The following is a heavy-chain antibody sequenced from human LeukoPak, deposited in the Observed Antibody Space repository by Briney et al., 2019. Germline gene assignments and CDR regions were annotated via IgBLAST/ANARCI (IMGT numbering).Heavy chain of an antibody. D-gene: IGHD6-19*01. J-gene: IGHJ6*02. CDR3: ARCPVAGVKYYYYYSGMDV. CDR2: INHSGST. CDR1: GGSFSGYY. Sequence: SETLSLTCAVYGGSFSGYYWSWIRQPPGKGLEWIGEINHSGSTNYNPSLKSRVTISVDTSKNQFSLKLSSVTAADTAVYYCARCPVAGVKYYYYYSGMDVWGQGTTVTVSS. V-gene: IGHV4-34*01.